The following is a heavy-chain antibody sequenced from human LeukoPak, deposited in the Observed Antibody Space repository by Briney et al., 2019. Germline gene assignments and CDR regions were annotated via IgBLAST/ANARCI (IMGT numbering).Heavy chain of an antibody. J-gene: IGHJ4*02. CDR3: ASPGAWGPTIGDY. Sequence: GGSLRLSCAISGITFDDYAMQWVRQAPGKGLEWVSLISGDGGSAYYSDSAKGRFTISRDNNKKSLYLQMDSLRTEDTALYYCASPGAWGPTIGDYWGQGTLVTVSS. D-gene: IGHD5-12*01. V-gene: IGHV3-43*02. CDR2: ISGDGGSA. CDR1: GITFDDYA.